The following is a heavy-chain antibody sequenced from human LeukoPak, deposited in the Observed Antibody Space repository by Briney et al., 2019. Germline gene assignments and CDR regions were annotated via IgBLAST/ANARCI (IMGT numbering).Heavy chain of an antibody. CDR3: ARGYPSSYGSGSPVLDY. CDR2: IDTAVNT. D-gene: IGHD3-10*01. Sequence: PGGSRRLSCAASGFTFSSYAMHWVRQVTGKGLEWVSTIDTAVNTYYPGSVKGRFTISRENAKNSLYLQMNSLRAGDTAVYYCARGYPSSYGSGSPVLDYWGQGTLVTVSS. CDR1: GFTFSSYA. J-gene: IGHJ4*02. V-gene: IGHV3-13*01.